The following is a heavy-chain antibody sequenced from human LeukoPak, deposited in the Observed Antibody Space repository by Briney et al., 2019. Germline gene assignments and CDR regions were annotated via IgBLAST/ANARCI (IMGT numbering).Heavy chain of an antibody. CDR2: IWSDGSNR. D-gene: IGHD4-11*01. J-gene: IGHJ4*01. CDR3: ARDAQRGFDYSNSLEY. Sequence: GRSLRLSCAATGFIYSHYGMHWVRQAPGKRLEWVAVIWSDGSNRFYAGSVKGRFTISRDNSQNTLFLQMNSLRAEDTAMYYCARDAQRGFDYSNSLEYWGHGTLVTVSS. V-gene: IGHV3-33*01. CDR1: GFIYSHYG.